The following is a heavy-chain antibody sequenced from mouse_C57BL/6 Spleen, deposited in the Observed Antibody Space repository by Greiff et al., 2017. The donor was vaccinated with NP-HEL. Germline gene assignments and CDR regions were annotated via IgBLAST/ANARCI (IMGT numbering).Heavy chain of an antibody. J-gene: IGHJ2*01. V-gene: IGHV1-76*01. CDR2: IYPGSGNT. CDR1: GYTFTDYY. CDR3: ARGGLLDQRGYFDY. Sequence: QVHVKQSGAELVRPGASVKLSCKASGYTFTDYYINWVKQRPGQGLEWIARIYPGSGNTYYNEKFKGKATLTAEKSSSTAYMQLSSLTSEDSAVYFCARGGLLDQRGYFDYWGQGTTLTVSS. D-gene: IGHD2-10*01.